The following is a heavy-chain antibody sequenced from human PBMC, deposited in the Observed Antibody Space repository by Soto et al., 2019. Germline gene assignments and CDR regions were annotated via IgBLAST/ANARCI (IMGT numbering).Heavy chain of an antibody. CDR2: INHSGST. Sequence: QVQLQQWGAGLLNPSETLSLTCAVYGGSFSGYYWSWIRQPPGKGLEWIGEINHSGSTNYNPSLKSRVTISVNTSKNQSSMKMSSVTAADTAVYYFERGRVTTVTYLRYWYFHLWGRSTLVTVSS. CDR3: ERGRVTTVTYLRYWYFHL. CDR1: GGSFSGYY. J-gene: IGHJ2*01. V-gene: IGHV4-34*01. D-gene: IGHD4-17*01.